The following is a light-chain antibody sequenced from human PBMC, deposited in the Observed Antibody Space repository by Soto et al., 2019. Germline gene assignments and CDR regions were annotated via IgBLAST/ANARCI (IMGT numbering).Light chain of an antibody. CDR1: QSVGTY. J-gene: IGKJ4*01. Sequence: DIGLTQSPATLSLSPGERTTLSCRANQSVGTYLNWYQQKSGQAPRLLIFDASNRAAGIPARFSGSGSGTDFTLAISSLGPEDFAVYFCQQRRLVLTFGGGTKVE. CDR3: QQRRLVLT. V-gene: IGKV3-11*01. CDR2: DAS.